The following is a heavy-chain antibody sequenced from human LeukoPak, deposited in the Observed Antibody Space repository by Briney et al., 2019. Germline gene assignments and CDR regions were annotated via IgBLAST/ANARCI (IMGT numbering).Heavy chain of an antibody. D-gene: IGHD3-10*01. CDR3: ARGRMSMIRGALRGTTSYYDHYYMDV. V-gene: IGHV4-34*01. Sequence: GSLRLSCAASGFTFSSYSMNWVRQAPGKGLEWIGEINHSGRTNYNPSLKSRVTISVDTSKNQFSLKLSSVTAADTAVYYCARGRMSMIRGALRGTTSYYDHYYMDVWAKGPRSPSP. J-gene: IGHJ6*03. CDR2: INHSGRT. CDR1: GFTFSSYS.